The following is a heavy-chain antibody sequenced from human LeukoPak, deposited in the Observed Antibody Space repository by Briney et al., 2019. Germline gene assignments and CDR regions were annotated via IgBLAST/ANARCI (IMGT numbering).Heavy chain of an antibody. CDR2: IYYSGST. V-gene: IGHV4-59*01. J-gene: IGHJ4*02. Sequence: SETLSLTCTVSDGSMSSYYWSWIRQPPGKGLEWSGYIYYSGSTFYNPSLKSRVTISLDTSRNQFSLRLSSATAADTAVYYCARRIAVAGIFDYWGQGTLVTVSS. CDR1: DGSMSSYY. CDR3: ARRIAVAGIFDY. D-gene: IGHD6-19*01.